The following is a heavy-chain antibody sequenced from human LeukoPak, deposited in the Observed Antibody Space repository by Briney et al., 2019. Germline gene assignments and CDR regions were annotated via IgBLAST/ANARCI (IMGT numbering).Heavy chain of an antibody. D-gene: IGHD2-15*01. Sequence: GGSLRLSCAASGFTFSSYAMSWVRQAPGKGLGWVSAISGSGGSTYSADSVKGRFTISRDNSKNTLYLQMSSLRAEDTAVYYCAKEGYCSGGICYRVFDYWGQGTLVTVSS. J-gene: IGHJ4*02. CDR2: ISGSGGST. V-gene: IGHV3-23*01. CDR3: AKEGYCSGGICYRVFDY. CDR1: GFTFSSYA.